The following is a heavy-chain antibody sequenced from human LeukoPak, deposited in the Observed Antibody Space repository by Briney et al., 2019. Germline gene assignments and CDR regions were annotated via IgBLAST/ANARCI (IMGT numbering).Heavy chain of an antibody. D-gene: IGHD3-22*01. J-gene: IGHJ3*02. CDR3: ARDLPGYYYDSSGPDHASDI. CDR2: IYYSGST. Sequence: SETLSLTCTVSGGSISSYYWSWVRQPPGKGLEWIGYIYYSGSTNYNPSLKSRVTISVDTSKNQFSLKLSSVTAADAAVYYSARDLPGYYYDSSGPDHASDISGEGTMVTVSS. CDR1: GGSISSYY. V-gene: IGHV4-59*01.